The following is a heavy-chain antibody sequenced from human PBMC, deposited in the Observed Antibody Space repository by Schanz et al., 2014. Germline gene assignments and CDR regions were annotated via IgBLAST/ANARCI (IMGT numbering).Heavy chain of an antibody. V-gene: IGHV3-23*04. CDR2: IGTSGGT. D-gene: IGHD3-10*01. CDR1: GFTFSTHA. CDR3: AKGRFGELSAFDI. J-gene: IGHJ3*02. Sequence: VQLVESGGGVVQPGRSLRLSCAASGFTFSTHAMSWVRQAPGKGLEWVSTIGTSGGTNYAESVKGRFTISRDNSKNTLYLQMNSLRVEDTAVYYCAKGRFGELSAFDIWGQGTMVTVSS.